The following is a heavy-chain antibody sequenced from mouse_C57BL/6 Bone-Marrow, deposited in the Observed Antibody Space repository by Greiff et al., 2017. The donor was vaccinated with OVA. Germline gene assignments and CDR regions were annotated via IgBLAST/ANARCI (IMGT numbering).Heavy chain of an antibody. V-gene: IGHV1-5*01. CDR2: IYPGNSDT. CDR3: TVYYGSSFWFAY. CDR1: GYTFTSYW. D-gene: IGHD1-1*01. J-gene: IGHJ3*01. Sequence: DVQLQESGTVLARPGASVKMSCKTSGYTFTSYWMHWVKQRPGQGLEWIGAIYPGNSDTSYNQKFKGKAKLTAVTSASTAYMELSSLTNEDSAVYYCTVYYGSSFWFAYWGQGTLVTVSA.